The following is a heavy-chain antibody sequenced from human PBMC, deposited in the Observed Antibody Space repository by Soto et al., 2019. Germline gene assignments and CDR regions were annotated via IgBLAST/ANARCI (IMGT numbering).Heavy chain of an antibody. Sequence: GGSLRLSCGGSGFTFRGYWMHWVRQSPGKGLVWVSRINSDGTTTAYADSVKGRFTISRDNSKNTLFLQMTSLRADDTAVYYCAKASHYCTNGVCYRKFDPWGQGTLVTVSS. CDR2: INSDGTTT. D-gene: IGHD2-8*01. V-gene: IGHV3-74*01. J-gene: IGHJ5*02. CDR1: GFTFRGYW. CDR3: AKASHYCTNGVCYRKFDP.